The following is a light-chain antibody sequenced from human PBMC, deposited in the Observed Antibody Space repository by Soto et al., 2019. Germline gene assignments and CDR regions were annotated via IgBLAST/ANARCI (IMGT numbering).Light chain of an antibody. CDR1: MRDVGAYNL. Sequence: QSVLTQPASVSGSAGQSITISCSGTMRDVGAYNLVSWYQQHPGTAPKLIIYDVRNRPSGISSRFSGSRSGNTASLTISGLQSEDEGDYYCSAYTARSTLVFGGGTQVTVL. CDR3: SAYTARSTLV. J-gene: IGLJ3*02. CDR2: DVR. V-gene: IGLV2-14*03.